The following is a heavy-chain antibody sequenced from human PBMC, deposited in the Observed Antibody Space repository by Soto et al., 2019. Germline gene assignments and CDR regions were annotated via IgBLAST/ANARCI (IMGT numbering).Heavy chain of an antibody. V-gene: IGHV3-30-3*01. D-gene: IGHD3-10*01. CDR2: ISYDGSNK. CDR1: GFTFSSYA. Sequence: PGGSLRLSCAASGFTFSSYAMHWVRQAPGKGLEWVAVISYDGSNKYYADSVKGRFTISRDNSKNTLYLQMNSLRAEDTAVYYCARDRAGYYGSGSPYFDYWGQGTLVTVSS. CDR3: ARDRAGYYGSGSPYFDY. J-gene: IGHJ4*02.